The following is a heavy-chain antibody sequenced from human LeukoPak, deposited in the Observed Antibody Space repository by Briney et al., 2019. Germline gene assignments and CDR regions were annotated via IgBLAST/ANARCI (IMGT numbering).Heavy chain of an antibody. Sequence: SETLSLTCTVSGGSISSYYWSWIRQPPGKGLEWIGNIYYNGSTNYNPSLKSRVTISVDTSKNQFSLKLSSVTAADTAVYYCARAVLDAFDIWGQGTMVTVSS. CDR1: GGSISSYY. D-gene: IGHD2-8*02. CDR3: ARAVLDAFDI. J-gene: IGHJ3*02. CDR2: IYYNGST. V-gene: IGHV4-59*08.